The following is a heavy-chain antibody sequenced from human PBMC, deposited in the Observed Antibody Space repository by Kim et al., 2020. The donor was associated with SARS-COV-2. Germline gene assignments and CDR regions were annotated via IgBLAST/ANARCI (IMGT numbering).Heavy chain of an antibody. CDR3: ARAGAVVIANDAFGI. J-gene: IGHJ3*02. V-gene: IGHV1-69*13. CDR1: GGTFSSYA. Sequence: SVKVSCKASGGTFSSYAISWVRQAPGQGLEWMGGIIPIFGTANYAQKFQGRVTITADESTSTAYMELSSLRSEDTAVYYCARAGAVVIANDAFGIWGQGTMVTVSS. D-gene: IGHD2-21*01. CDR2: IIPIFGTA.